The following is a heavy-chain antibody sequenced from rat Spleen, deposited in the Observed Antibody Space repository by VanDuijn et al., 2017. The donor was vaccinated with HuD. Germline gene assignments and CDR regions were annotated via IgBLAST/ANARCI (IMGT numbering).Heavy chain of an antibody. CDR1: GFTFSDYN. CDR2: ISYDGSIT. Sequence: EVQLVESGGGLVQPGRSLKLSCAASGFTFSDYNMAWIRQAPKTGLEWVATISYDGSITHYRDSVKGRFTISRDKAKSTLYLQMDSLRSEDKATYYCATDGYYDGTYYSGYAMDAWGQGASVTVSS. D-gene: IGHD1-12*02. CDR3: ATDGYYDGTYYSGYAMDA. V-gene: IGHV5-7*01. J-gene: IGHJ4*01.